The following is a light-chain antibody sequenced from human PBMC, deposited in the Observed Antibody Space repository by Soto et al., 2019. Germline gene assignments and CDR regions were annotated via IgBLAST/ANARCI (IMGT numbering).Light chain of an antibody. V-gene: IGKV3-20*01. CDR1: QSGSNTY. CDR3: QQYGSSHT. Sequence: EIVLTQSPGTLSLSPGERATLSCRASQSGSNTYLAWHQQKRGQAPRLLIYGASSRATGIPDRFSGSGSGTDFTLTISRLEPEDFAVYYCQQYGSSHTFGGGTKVEIK. CDR2: GAS. J-gene: IGKJ4*01.